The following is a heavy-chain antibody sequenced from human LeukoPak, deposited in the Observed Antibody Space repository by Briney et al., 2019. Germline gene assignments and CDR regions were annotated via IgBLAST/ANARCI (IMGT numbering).Heavy chain of an antibody. D-gene: IGHD5-12*01. Sequence: PGGSLRLSCAASGFTFSSYWMHWVRQAPGKGLVWVSRINSDGSSTSYADSVKGRFTISRDNAKNTLYLQMNSLRAEDTAVYYCAKDLIVATIVNYFDYWGQGTLVTVSS. J-gene: IGHJ4*02. CDR2: INSDGSST. CDR1: GFTFSSYW. V-gene: IGHV3-74*01. CDR3: AKDLIVATIVNYFDY.